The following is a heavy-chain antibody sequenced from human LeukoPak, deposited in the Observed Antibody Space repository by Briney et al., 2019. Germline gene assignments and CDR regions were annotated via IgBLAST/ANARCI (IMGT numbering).Heavy chain of an antibody. CDR3: ARGVKVRGVEYYGMDV. D-gene: IGHD3-10*01. CDR1: GYTFTGYY. V-gene: IGHV1-2*02. J-gene: IGHJ6*02. CDR2: INPNSGGT. Sequence: ASVKVSCKASGYTFTGYYMHWVRQAPGQGLEWMGWINPNSGGTNYAQKFQGRVTMTRDTSISTAYMELSRLRSDDTAVFYCARGVKVRGVEYYGMDVWSQGTTVTVSS.